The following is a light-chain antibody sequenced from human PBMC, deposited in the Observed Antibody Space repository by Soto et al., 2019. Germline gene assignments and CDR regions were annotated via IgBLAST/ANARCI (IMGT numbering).Light chain of an antibody. V-gene: IGLV4-69*01. Sequence: QPVLTQSPSASASLGASVKLTCTLRSGHSSYAIAWHQQQPEKGPRYLMNLNSDGSHSKGDGIPDRFSGSSSGAERYLTISSLQSEDEADYYCQTWGTGIVVFGGGTKLTVL. CDR2: LNSDGSH. J-gene: IGLJ2*01. CDR3: QTWGTGIVV. CDR1: SGHSSYA.